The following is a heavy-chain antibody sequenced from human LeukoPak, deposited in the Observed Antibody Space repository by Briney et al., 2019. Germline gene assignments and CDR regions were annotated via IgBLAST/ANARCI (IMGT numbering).Heavy chain of an antibody. Sequence: ASVKVSCKASGYTFTGYYMHWVRQAPGQGLEWMGWINPNSGGTNYAQKFQGRVTMTRDTSISTAYMELSRLRSDDTAVYYCARGLRRVRGVPPSWFDPWGQGTLVTVSS. CDR2: INPNSGGT. D-gene: IGHD3-10*01. J-gene: IGHJ5*02. V-gene: IGHV1-2*02. CDR3: ARGLRRVRGVPPSWFDP. CDR1: GYTFTGYY.